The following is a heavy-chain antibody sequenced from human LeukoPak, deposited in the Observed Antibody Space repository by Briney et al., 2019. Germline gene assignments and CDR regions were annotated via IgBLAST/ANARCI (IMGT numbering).Heavy chain of an antibody. D-gene: IGHD1/OR15-1a*01. CDR2: INHSGST. J-gene: IGHJ4*02. V-gene: IGHV4-34*01. CDR3: ASEQGDFDY. Sequence: SETLSLTCAVYGGSFSGYYWSWIRQPPGKGPEWIGEINHSGSTNYNPSLKSRVTISVDTSKNQFSLKLSSVTAADTAVYYCASEQGDFDYWGQGTLVTVSS. CDR1: GGSFSGYY.